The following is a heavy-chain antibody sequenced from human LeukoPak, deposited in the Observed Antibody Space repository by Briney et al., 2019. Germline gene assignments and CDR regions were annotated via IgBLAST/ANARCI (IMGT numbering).Heavy chain of an antibody. D-gene: IGHD3-10*01. CDR3: AKDYRVGKLSSGIDN. J-gene: IGHJ4*02. V-gene: IGHV3-9*01. CDR1: GFTFEEYA. CDR2: INWNSGSI. Sequence: GGSLRLSCAASGFTFEEYAMHWVRQAPGKGVEWVSGINWNSGSIGYADSVKGRFTISRDNAKNSLYLQMNSLRAEDTAFYYCAKDYRVGKLSSGIDNWGQGTLVTVSS.